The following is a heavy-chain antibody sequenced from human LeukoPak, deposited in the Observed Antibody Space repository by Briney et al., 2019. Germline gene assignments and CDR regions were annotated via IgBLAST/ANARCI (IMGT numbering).Heavy chain of an antibody. Sequence: SVKVSCKASGGTFSSYAISWVRQVPGQGLEWMGGIIPIFGTANYAQKFQGRVTIIADESTSTAYMELSSLRSEDTAVYYCARDLNGYSYGFVNWLDPWGQGTLVTVSS. V-gene: IGHV1-69*13. CDR2: IIPIFGTA. J-gene: IGHJ5*02. CDR3: ARDLNGYSYGFVNWLDP. D-gene: IGHD5-18*01. CDR1: GGTFSSYA.